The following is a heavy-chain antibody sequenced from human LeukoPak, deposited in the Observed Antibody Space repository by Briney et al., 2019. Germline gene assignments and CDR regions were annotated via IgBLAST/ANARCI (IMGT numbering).Heavy chain of an antibody. CDR3: ARGIAASGHFDY. CDR2: MNYSGST. V-gene: IGHV4-39*07. Sequence: SETLSLTCTVSGGSIGSSTYYWGWIRQPPRKGLEWIGSMNYSGSTHHNPSLASRVTMSVDTSKNQFSLKLSSATAADTAVYSCARGIAASGHFDYWGQGALVTVSS. CDR1: GGSIGSSTYY. D-gene: IGHD6-13*01. J-gene: IGHJ4*02.